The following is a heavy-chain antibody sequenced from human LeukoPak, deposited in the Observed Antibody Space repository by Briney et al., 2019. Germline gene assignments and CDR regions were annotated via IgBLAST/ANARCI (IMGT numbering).Heavy chain of an antibody. CDR2: ISAYNGNT. J-gene: IGHJ3*02. CDR3: AREYYYDTSAIGAFDI. Sequence: ASVKVSCKASGYTFTSYGISWVRQAPGQGLEWMGWISAYNGNTNYAQKLQGRVTMTTDISTSTAYMELRSLRSDDTAVYYCAREYYYDTSAIGAFDIWGQGTMVTVSS. CDR1: GYTFTSYG. D-gene: IGHD3-22*01. V-gene: IGHV1-18*01.